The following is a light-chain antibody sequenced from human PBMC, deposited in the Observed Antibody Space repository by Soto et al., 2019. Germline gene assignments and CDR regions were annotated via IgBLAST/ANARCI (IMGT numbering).Light chain of an antibody. V-gene: IGKV3-15*01. CDR1: ESLFGF. Sequence: EIVMTQSPATLSVSPGERVTLSCRASESLFGFLAWYQHKPGQAPRLLIYGVSTKATGVPARFSGSGSATDFTLTITSLQSDDSAVYYCQSYNDWPFAFGQGTKLEIK. CDR2: GVS. CDR3: QSYNDWPFA. J-gene: IGKJ2*01.